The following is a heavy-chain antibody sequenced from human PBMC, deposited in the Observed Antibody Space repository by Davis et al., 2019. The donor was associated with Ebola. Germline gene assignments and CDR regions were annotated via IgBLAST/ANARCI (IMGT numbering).Heavy chain of an antibody. CDR3: ARQGVSGDY. CDR2: IYPGDSDT. V-gene: IGHV5-51*01. J-gene: IGHJ4*02. D-gene: IGHD3-22*01. CDR1: GYNLGTYW. Sequence: PGGSLRLSCKASGYNLGTYWIAWVRQMPGKGLEWMGIIYPGDSDTRYSPSFQGQVTISADKSISTAYLQWSSLKASDTAMYYCARQGVSGDYWGQGTLVTVSS.